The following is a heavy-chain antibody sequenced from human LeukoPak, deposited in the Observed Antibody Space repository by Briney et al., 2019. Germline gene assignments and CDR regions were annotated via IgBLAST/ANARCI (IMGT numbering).Heavy chain of an antibody. J-gene: IGHJ4*02. CDR1: GFTFSSYW. CDR3: AKSRGSGSNMARGVNFDY. D-gene: IGHD3-10*01. V-gene: IGHV3-74*01. CDR2: INSDGSST. Sequence: GGSLRLSCAASGFTFSSYWMHWVRQAPGKGLVWVSRINSDGSSTYYADSVKGRFTISRDNSKNTLYLQMNSLRAEDTALYYCAKSRGSGSNMARGVNFDYWGQGTLVTVSS.